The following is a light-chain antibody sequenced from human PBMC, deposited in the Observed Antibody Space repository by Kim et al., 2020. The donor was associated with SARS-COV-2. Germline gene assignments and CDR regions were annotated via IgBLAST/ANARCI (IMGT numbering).Light chain of an antibody. Sequence: APGKPATPPGGGSRVGRKGVHWDRLRPGQATLLIIYYNIDRPSGIPERFSGSTSGNAATLTISRVEAGDEADHYCQVWDNTADPVVFGGGTQRTVL. CDR2: YNI. CDR3: QVWDNTADPVV. CDR1: RVGRKG. J-gene: IGLJ2*01. V-gene: IGLV3-21*04.